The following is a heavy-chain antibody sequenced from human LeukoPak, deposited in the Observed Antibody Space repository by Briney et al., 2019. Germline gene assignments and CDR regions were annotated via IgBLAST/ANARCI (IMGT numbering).Heavy chain of an antibody. CDR3: AHGTMYQLDY. Sequence: GGSLRLSCSASGFSFSSDGMSWVRQAPGKGLEWVSGILGGAGSTYYADSVKGRFTISRDNSKNTLYLQMNSLRAEGTAVYYCAHGTMYQLDYWGQGTLVTVSS. V-gene: IGHV3-23*01. D-gene: IGHD2-2*01. CDR1: GFSFSSDG. J-gene: IGHJ4*02. CDR2: ILGGAGST.